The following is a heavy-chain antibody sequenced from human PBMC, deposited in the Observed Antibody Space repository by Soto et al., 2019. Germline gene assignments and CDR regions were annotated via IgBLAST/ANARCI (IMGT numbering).Heavy chain of an antibody. CDR3: ARDLGTGGLDV. D-gene: IGHD2-8*02. J-gene: IGHJ6*02. Sequence: SETLSLTCTVSGGSIISYYWSWIRQPAGKGLEWIGRVYTTGSTNYNPSLKSRVAVSIDTSKNQFTLQLISVTAADTAVYFCARDLGTGGLDVWGQGTTVTVSS. V-gene: IGHV4-4*07. CDR2: VYTTGST. CDR1: GGSIISYY.